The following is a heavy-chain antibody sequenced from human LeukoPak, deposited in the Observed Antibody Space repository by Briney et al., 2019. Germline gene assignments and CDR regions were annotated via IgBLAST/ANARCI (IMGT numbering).Heavy chain of an antibody. Sequence: GGPLRLSCAASGFTFSSYWMSRVRQAPGKGLEWVANIKQDGSEKYYVDSVKGRFTTSRDNAKNSLYLQMNSLRAEDTAVYYCASGYSYGQFDYWGQGTLVTVSS. CDR3: ASGYSYGQFDY. V-gene: IGHV3-7*01. J-gene: IGHJ4*02. D-gene: IGHD5-18*01. CDR1: GFTFSSYW. CDR2: IKQDGSEK.